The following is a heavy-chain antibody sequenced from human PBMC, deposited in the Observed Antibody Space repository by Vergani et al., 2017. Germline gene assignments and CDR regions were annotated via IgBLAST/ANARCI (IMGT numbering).Heavy chain of an antibody. J-gene: IGHJ5*02. V-gene: IGHV4-39*01. CDR1: GGSIRSTFYY. Sequence: QLQLQESDPGLVKPSETLSLTCTVSGGSIRSTFYYWGWIRQPPGKGLEWIGTIYPSGTTNYNPSLNGRVTIFVDKSKNLLSLRLNSVTAADTAVYYCARGETRTDWFDPWGQGTLVTVSS. CDR2: IYPSGTT. CDR3: ARGETRTDWFDP. D-gene: IGHD3/OR15-3a*01.